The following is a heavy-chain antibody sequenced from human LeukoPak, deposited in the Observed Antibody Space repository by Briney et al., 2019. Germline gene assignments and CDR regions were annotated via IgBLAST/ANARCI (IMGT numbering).Heavy chain of an antibody. CDR3: AKTRGSWYDLGDY. CDR1: GFTVSSNS. D-gene: IGHD6-13*01. CDR2: IYSDNT. V-gene: IGHV3-53*01. Sequence: PGGSLRLSCTVSGFTVSSNSMSWVRQAPGKGLEWVSFIYSDNTHYSDSVKGRFTISRDNSNNTLYLQINSVRAEDTAVYYCAKTRGSWYDLGDYWGQGTLVTVSS. J-gene: IGHJ4*02.